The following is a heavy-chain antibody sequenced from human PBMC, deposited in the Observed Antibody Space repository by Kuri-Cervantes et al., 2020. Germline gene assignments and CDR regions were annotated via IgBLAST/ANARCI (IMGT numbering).Heavy chain of an antibody. D-gene: IGHD6-19*01. CDR2: MNPNSANT. CDR3: ARGEWHSSGWYALDW. CDR1: GYTFTSYD. J-gene: IGHJ4*02. Sequence: ASVKVSCKASGYTFTSYDINWVRQATGQGLEWVGWMNPNSANTGYAQKFQGRVTMTRNTSISTAYMELSSLRSEDTVVYYCARGEWHSSGWYALDWWGQGTLVTVSS. V-gene: IGHV1-8*01.